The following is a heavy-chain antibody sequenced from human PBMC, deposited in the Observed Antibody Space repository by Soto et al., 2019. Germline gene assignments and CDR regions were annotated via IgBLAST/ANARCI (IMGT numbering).Heavy chain of an antibody. CDR1: GGSISSYY. V-gene: IGHV4-59*08. Sequence: SETLSLTCTVSGGSISSYYWSWIRQPPGKGLEWIGYIYYRGTTSYSPSLKSRVAISLDTSKNQFSLSLNFVTAADTAVYYCARGRGYSYGLDPWGQGSLVTVSS. J-gene: IGHJ5*02. CDR3: ARGRGYSYGLDP. D-gene: IGHD5-18*01. CDR2: IYYRGTT.